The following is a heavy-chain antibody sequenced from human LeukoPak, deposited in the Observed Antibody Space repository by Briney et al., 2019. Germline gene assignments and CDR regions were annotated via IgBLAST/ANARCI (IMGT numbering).Heavy chain of an antibody. D-gene: IGHD3-10*01. CDR3: ARHDYGSRSYFLYKWFDP. CDR2: IYYSGST. J-gene: IGHJ5*02. Sequence: PSETLSLICTVSGGSISSSYYWGWIRQPPGKGLEWIGGIYYSGSTYYNPSLKSRVTLSVDTSKNQFSLTVTSVTAADTAVYYCARHDYGSRSYFLYKWFDPWGQGTLVTVSP. V-gene: IGHV4-39*01. CDR1: GGSISSSYY.